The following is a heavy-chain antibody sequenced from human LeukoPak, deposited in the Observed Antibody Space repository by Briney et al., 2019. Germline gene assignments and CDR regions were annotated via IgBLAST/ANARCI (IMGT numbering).Heavy chain of an antibody. CDR1: GYTFTGYF. V-gene: IGHV1-2*02. CDR2: INPNSGDT. D-gene: IGHD3-3*01. CDR3: ARDSSTTFGVLIFDY. Sequence: ASVKLSCKASGYTFTGYFIHWVRQAPGQGLEWMGWINPNSGDTTYAQKFQGRVTLTRDTSISTAYMELRSLTSDDTAVYSCARDSSTTFGVLIFDYWGQGTLVTVSS. J-gene: IGHJ4*02.